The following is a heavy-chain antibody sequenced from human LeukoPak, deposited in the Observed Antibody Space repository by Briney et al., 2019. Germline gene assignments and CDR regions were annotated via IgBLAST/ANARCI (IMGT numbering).Heavy chain of an antibody. CDR2: IYYSGST. CDR3: ARRVYCSSTTCPDAFDI. J-gene: IGHJ3*02. V-gene: IGHV4-28*01. D-gene: IGHD2-2*01. Sequence: PSDTLSLTCAVSGYSISSNNWWGWIRQPPGKGLEWIGCIYYSGSTYYNPSLKSRVTMSVDTSKNQFSLKLSSVTAVDTAVYYCARRVYCSSTTCPDAFDIWGQGTMVTVSS. CDR1: GYSISSNNW.